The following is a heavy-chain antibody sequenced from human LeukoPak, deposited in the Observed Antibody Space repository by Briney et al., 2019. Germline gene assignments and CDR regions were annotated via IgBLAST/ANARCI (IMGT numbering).Heavy chain of an antibody. Sequence: GGSLRLSCAASGFTFSSYAMSWVRQAPGKGLEWVSGISGSGGSTYYADSVKGRFTISRDNSKNTLYLQMNSLRAEDTAVYYCAKNQDIVLMVYAIGWFDPWGQGTLVTVSS. CDR2: ISGSGGST. CDR3: AKNQDIVLMVYAIGWFDP. D-gene: IGHD2-8*01. J-gene: IGHJ5*02. CDR1: GFTFSSYA. V-gene: IGHV3-23*01.